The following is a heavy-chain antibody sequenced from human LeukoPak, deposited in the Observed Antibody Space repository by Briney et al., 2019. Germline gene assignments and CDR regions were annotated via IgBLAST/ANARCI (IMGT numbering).Heavy chain of an antibody. CDR3: TVIPAASETYYYYGMDV. D-gene: IGHD2-2*01. CDR2: ISSDGSNK. Sequence: GRSLRLSCAASGFSFSGYDMHWVRQAPGKGLEWAAVISSDGSNKYYADSVKGRFTISRGNSKNTLFLQMNSLRAEDTAVYYCTVIPAASETYYYYGMDVWGQGTTVTVSS. V-gene: IGHV3-30*03. J-gene: IGHJ6*02. CDR1: GFSFSGYD.